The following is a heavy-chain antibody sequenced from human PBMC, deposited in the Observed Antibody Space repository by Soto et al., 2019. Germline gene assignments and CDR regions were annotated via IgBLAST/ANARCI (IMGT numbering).Heavy chain of an antibody. CDR2: ITGSGIST. D-gene: IGHD3-10*01. J-gene: IGHJ4*02. V-gene: IGHV3-23*01. CDR3: AKEGLVRAIDY. Sequence: EVQLLESGGGLVQPGGSLRLSCAASGFTFSSYAMGWVRQAPGKGLEWVSAITGSGISTSYADSVKGRFTISRDRSKSTLYLKMNSLRAEDTAVYYCAKEGLVRAIDYRGQGTLVTVSS. CDR1: GFTFSSYA.